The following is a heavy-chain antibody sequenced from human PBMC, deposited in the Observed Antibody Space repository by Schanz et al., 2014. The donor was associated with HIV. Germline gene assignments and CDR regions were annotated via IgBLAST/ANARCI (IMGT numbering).Heavy chain of an antibody. Sequence: VQLVESGGSLVKPGGSLRLSCAASGFTFSRHSMSWVRQAPGKGLEWVSVISGSGGSTYYADSVKGRFTISRDNSKNTLYLQMNSLRAEDTAVYYCANLVVAATDDAFDIWGQGTMVTVSS. J-gene: IGHJ3*02. D-gene: IGHD2-15*01. CDR3: ANLVVAATDDAFDI. CDR2: ISGSGGST. V-gene: IGHV3-23*04. CDR1: GFTFSRHS.